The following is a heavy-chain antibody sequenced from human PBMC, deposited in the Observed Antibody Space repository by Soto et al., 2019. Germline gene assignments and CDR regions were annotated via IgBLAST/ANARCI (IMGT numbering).Heavy chain of an antibody. Sequence: PGGSQRLSCAASGFTFSSYAMSWVRQAPGKGLEWVSAISGSGGSTYYADSVKGRFTISRDNSKNTLYLQMNSLRAEDTAVYYCAKDIGLRYFDWLLTNLFDYWGQGTQVTVSS. J-gene: IGHJ4*02. CDR2: ISGSGGST. CDR3: AKDIGLRYFDWLLTNLFDY. V-gene: IGHV3-23*01. D-gene: IGHD3-9*01. CDR1: GFTFSSYA.